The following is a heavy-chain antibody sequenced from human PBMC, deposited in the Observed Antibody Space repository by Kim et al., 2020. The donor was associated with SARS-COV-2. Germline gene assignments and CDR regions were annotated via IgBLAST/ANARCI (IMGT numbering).Heavy chain of an antibody. CDR2: IYYSGST. J-gene: IGHJ6*02. CDR3: ARLFSAITIFGVVIMDYGRGV. CDR1: GGSISSSSYY. D-gene: IGHD3-3*01. V-gene: IGHV4-39*01. Sequence: SETLSLTCTVSGGSISSSSYYWGWIRQPPGKGLVWIGSIYYSGSTYYNPSLKSRVTISVDTSKNQFSLKLSSVTAADTAVYYCARLFSAITIFGVVIMDYGRGVWGQGTTVTVSS.